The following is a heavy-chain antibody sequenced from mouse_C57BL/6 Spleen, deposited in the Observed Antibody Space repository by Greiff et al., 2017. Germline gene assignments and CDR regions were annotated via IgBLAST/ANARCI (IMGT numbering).Heavy chain of an antibody. V-gene: IGHV14-4*01. CDR2: IDPENGDT. CDR1: GFNIKDDY. J-gene: IGHJ1*03. Sequence: EVQLQQSGAELVRPGASVKLSCTASGFNIKDDYMHWVKQRPEQGLEWIGWIDPENGDTEYASKFQGKATITADTSSNTAYLQLSSLTSEDTAVYYCTTLITTVVEGYFDVWGTGTTVTVSS. CDR3: TTLITTVVEGYFDV. D-gene: IGHD1-1*01.